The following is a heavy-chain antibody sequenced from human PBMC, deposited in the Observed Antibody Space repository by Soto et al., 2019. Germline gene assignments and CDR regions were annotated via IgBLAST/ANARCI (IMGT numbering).Heavy chain of an antibody. J-gene: IGHJ4*02. Sequence: QVQLVESGGGVVQPGRSLRLSCAASGFTFSSYGMHWVRQAPGKGLEWVAVIWYDGSNKYYADSVKGRFTISGDNSKNTLYLQMNSLRAEDTAVYYCARTTTVTDEGSARYYFDYWGQGTLVTVSS. CDR3: ARTTTVTDEGSARYYFDY. CDR2: IWYDGSNK. CDR1: GFTFSSYG. V-gene: IGHV3-33*01. D-gene: IGHD4-17*01.